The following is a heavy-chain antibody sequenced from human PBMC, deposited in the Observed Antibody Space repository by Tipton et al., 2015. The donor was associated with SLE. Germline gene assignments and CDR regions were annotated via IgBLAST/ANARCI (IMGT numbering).Heavy chain of an antibody. CDR2: IYPGDSDT. Sequence: QLVQSGAEVKKPGESLKISCKGSGYSFTSYWIGWVRQMPGKGLEWMGIIYPGDSDTRYSPSFQGQVTISADKSISTAYLQWSSLKASDPAMYYCARRSTISHYYYGMDVWGQGTTVTVSS. V-gene: IGHV5-51*03. D-gene: IGHD4/OR15-4a*01. J-gene: IGHJ6*02. CDR3: ARRSTISHYYYGMDV. CDR1: GYSFTSYW.